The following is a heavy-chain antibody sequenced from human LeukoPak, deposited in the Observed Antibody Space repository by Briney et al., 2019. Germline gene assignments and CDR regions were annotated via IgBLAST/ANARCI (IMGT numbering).Heavy chain of an antibody. CDR3: TRDALRGSGLFSGDAFDI. CDR2: VRSKTYGGTT. D-gene: IGHD5-12*01. J-gene: IGHJ3*02. V-gene: IGHV3-49*04. CDR1: GFTFSSYG. Sequence: GGTLRPSCAASGFTFSSYGMSWVRQAPGKGLEWLGFVRSKTYGGTTEYAASVKGRFTISRDDSKSIAYLQINSLITEDTAMYYCTRDALRGSGLFSGDAFDIWGQGTVVTVSS.